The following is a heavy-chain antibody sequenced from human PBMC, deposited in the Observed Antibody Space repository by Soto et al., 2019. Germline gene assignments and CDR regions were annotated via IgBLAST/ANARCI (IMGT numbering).Heavy chain of an antibody. CDR2: IIPIFGTA. CDR3: AFLGYCSGGSCYPRLYYYYYGMDV. V-gene: IGHV1-69*13. Sequence: ASVKVSCKASGGTFSSYAISWVRQAPGQGLEWMGGIIPIFGTANYAQKFQGRVTITADESTSTAYMELSSLRSEDTAVYYCAFLGYCSGGSCYPRLYYYYYGMDVWGQGTTVTVSS. J-gene: IGHJ6*02. D-gene: IGHD2-15*01. CDR1: GGTFSSYA.